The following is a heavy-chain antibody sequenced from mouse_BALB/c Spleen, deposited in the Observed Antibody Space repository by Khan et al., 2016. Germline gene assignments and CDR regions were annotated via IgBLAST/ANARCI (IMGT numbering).Heavy chain of an antibody. V-gene: IGHV5-4*02. CDR1: GFTFSDYY. CDR2: ISDGGSYT. CDR3: AREGVRRGFAY. Sequence: EVELVESGGGLVKPGGSLKLSCAASGFTFSDYYMYWVRQTPEQRLEWVATISDGGSYTYYPDSVKGRFTISRDNAKNNLYLQMSSLKSEDTAMYYCAREGVRRGFAYWGQGTLVTVSA. J-gene: IGHJ3*01. D-gene: IGHD2-14*01.